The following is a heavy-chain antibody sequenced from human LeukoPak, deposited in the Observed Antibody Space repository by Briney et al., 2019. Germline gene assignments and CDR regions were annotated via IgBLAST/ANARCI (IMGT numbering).Heavy chain of an antibody. D-gene: IGHD1-7*01. CDR1: GFTFSSYW. V-gene: IGHV3-7*03. Sequence: GGSLRLSCAASGFTFSSYWMSWVRQAPGKGLEWVANIKQDGSEKYYVDSVKGRFTISRDNAKNSQYLQMNSLRAEDAAVYYCARVKTGTSLYYGMDVWGQGTTVTVSS. CDR2: IKQDGSEK. J-gene: IGHJ6*02. CDR3: ARVKTGTSLYYGMDV.